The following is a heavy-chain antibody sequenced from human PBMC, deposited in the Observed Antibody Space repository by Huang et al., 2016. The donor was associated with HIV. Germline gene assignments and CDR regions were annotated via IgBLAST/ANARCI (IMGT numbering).Heavy chain of an antibody. CDR2: VIPIFGPA. CDR1: GGTFRTYA. V-gene: IGHV1-69*01. D-gene: IGHD6-6*01. CDR3: ARGRTRSSLYDSYYGLDV. J-gene: IGHJ6*02. Sequence: QVQLVQSGAEVKKPGSSVTVSCKASGGTFRTYAISWVRRAPGQGLEWMGGVIPIFGPANSAQKFQGTVTITADEFTSTAYMELSSLRSEDTALYYCARGRTRSSLYDSYYGLDVWGQGTTVTVSS.